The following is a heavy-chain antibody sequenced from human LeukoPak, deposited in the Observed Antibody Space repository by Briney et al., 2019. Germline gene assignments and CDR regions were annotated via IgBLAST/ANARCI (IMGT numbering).Heavy chain of an antibody. Sequence: GASVKASCKVSGYTLTELSMHWVRQAPGKGLEWMGGFDPEDGETIYAQKFQGRVTMTEDTSTDTAYMELSSLRSEDTAVYYCAAASSFYYDSSGYLYWGQGTLVTVSS. D-gene: IGHD3-22*01. CDR1: GYTLTELS. CDR2: FDPEDGET. CDR3: AAASSFYYDSSGYLY. V-gene: IGHV1-24*01. J-gene: IGHJ4*02.